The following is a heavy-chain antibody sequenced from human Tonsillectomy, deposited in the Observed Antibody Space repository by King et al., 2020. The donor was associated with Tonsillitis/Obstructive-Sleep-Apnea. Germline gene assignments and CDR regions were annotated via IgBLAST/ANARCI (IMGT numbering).Heavy chain of an antibody. D-gene: IGHD1-26*01. Sequence: VQLQQGGAGLLKPSETLSLTCAVFGGSFSGYYWSWIRQPPGKGLEWIGEINHSGSTNYNPSLKSRVTISVDMSKNQFSLKLSSVTAADTAVYYCARVLRSRKSYYRGYYYMDVWGTDTTVTVSS. CDR2: INHSGST. CDR3: ARVLRSRKSYYRGYYYMDV. CDR1: GGSFSGYY. V-gene: IGHV4-34*01. J-gene: IGHJ6*03.